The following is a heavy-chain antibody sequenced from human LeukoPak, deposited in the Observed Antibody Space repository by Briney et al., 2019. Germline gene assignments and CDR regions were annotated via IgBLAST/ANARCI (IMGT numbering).Heavy chain of an antibody. CDR1: GSRFTSYW. Sequence: GESLKISCKGSGSRFTSYWIGWVRQMPGKGLEWMGIIYPGDSDTRYSPSFQGQVTISADKSISTAYLQWSSLKASDTAMYYCARHRRPSDYYDSSGYYIDYWGQGTLVTVSS. D-gene: IGHD3-22*01. V-gene: IGHV5-51*01. CDR2: IYPGDSDT. CDR3: ARHRRPSDYYDSSGYYIDY. J-gene: IGHJ4*02.